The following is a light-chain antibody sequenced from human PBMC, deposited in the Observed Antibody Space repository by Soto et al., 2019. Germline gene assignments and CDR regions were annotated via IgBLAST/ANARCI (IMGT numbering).Light chain of an antibody. CDR2: EVS. CDR1: SSDVGRYNY. CDR3: NSYTSSTAYV. V-gene: IGLV2-14*01. J-gene: IGLJ1*01. Sequence: QSALTQSASVSGSPGQSITISCTGASSDVGRYNYVSWYQLHPGKAPKLIIYEVSNRPSGVSNRFSGSKSGNTASLTISGLRAEDEADYYCNSYTSSTAYVFGTGTKVTVL.